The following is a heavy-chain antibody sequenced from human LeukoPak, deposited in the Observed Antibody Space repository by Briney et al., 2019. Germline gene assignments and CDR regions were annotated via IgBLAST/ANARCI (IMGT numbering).Heavy chain of an antibody. D-gene: IGHD2-2*01. CDR1: GFTFSSYS. CDR2: ISSSSSYI. Sequence: PGGSLRLSCAASGFTFSSYSTNWVRQAPGKGLEWVSSISSSSSYIYYADSVKGRFTISRDNAKNSLYLQMNSLRAEDTAVYYCAREGIKYQLLLDYWGQGTLVTVSS. V-gene: IGHV3-21*01. CDR3: AREGIKYQLLLDY. J-gene: IGHJ4*02.